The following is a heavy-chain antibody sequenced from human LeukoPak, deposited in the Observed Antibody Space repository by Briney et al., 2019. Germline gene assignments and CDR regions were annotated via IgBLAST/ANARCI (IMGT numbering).Heavy chain of an antibody. Sequence: GGSLRLSCAASGFTFSSYGMLWVRQAPGKGLECVAFIRHDGSNKYHADSVKGRFTISRDNSKNTLYLQMDSLRAEDTAVYYCAKGGYFGVVTSHFDYWGQGVLVTVSS. J-gene: IGHJ4*02. CDR1: GFTFSSYG. CDR3: AKGGYFGVVTSHFDY. D-gene: IGHD3-3*01. V-gene: IGHV3-30*02. CDR2: IRHDGSNK.